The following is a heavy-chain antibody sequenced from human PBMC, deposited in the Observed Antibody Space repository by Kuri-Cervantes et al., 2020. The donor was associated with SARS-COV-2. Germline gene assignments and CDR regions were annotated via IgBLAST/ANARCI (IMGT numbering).Heavy chain of an antibody. V-gene: IGHV4-39*01. CDR3: ARGXQLVSXNYYYXYGMDV. CDR1: GXXXSSSSXX. D-gene: IGHD6-6*01. J-gene: IGHJ6*02. CDR2: XXYSGXX. Sequence: TXSGXXXSSSSXXWGXXRQPPGXGLXXXGSXXYSGXXXYXXXLKSXXXISVDTSKNQFXXXLSSVTAADTAVYFCARGXQLVSXNYYYXYGMDVWGQGTTVTVSS.